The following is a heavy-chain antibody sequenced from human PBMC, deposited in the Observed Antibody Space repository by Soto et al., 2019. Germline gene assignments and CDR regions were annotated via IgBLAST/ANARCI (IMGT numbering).Heavy chain of an antibody. Sequence: PGGALRLSCSASCFTFSSYAMHWVRQAPGKGLEYVSAISSNGGSTYYADSVKGRFTISRDNSKNTLYLQMSSLRAEDTAVYYCVKSDEGSSGWYGYYYYGMDVWGQGTTVTVSS. J-gene: IGHJ6*02. CDR3: VKSDEGSSGWYGYYYYGMDV. CDR2: ISSNGGST. V-gene: IGHV3-64D*06. D-gene: IGHD6-19*01. CDR1: CFTFSSYA.